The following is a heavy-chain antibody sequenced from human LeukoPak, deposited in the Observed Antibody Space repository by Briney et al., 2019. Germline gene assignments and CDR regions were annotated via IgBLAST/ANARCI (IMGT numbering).Heavy chain of an antibody. CDR2: ISSSGSTI. CDR3: ARDCGGGSCYGPYDAFDI. CDR1: GFTFSSYE. V-gene: IGHV3-48*03. D-gene: IGHD2-15*01. Sequence: GGSLRLSCAASGFTFSSYEMNWVRQAPGRGLEWVSYISSSGSTIYYADSVKGRFTISRDNAKNSLYLQMNSLRAEDTAVYYCARDCGGGSCYGPYDAFDIWGQGTMVTVSS. J-gene: IGHJ3*02.